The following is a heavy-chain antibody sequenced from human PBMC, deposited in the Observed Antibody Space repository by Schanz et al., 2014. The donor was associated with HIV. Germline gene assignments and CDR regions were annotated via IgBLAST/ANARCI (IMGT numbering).Heavy chain of an antibody. CDR2: MNPKSGNT. Sequence: QVQLVQSGAEVKKPGASVMVSCKASGYTFTSYDINWVRQVPGQGLEWMGWMNPKSGNTGYAHKFQGRVTMTRNTSINTAYMELRSLRSDDTAVYYCARVGSGSYYVRYFDYWGQGTLVTVSS. D-gene: IGHD3-10*01. CDR1: GYTFTSYD. CDR3: ARVGSGSYYVRYFDY. J-gene: IGHJ4*02. V-gene: IGHV1-8*01.